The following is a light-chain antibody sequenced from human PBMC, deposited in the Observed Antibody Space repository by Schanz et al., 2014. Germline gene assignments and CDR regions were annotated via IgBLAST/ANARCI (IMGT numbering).Light chain of an antibody. CDR1: SSDVGGYNY. CDR3: SSYAGSNNLV. V-gene: IGLV2-8*01. Sequence: QSALTQPPSASGSPGQSVTISCTGTSSDVGGYNYVSWYQHHPGKAPKLMIYEVSKRPSGVPDRFSGSESGNTASLTVSGLKAEDEADYYCSSYAGSNNLVFGGGTKLTVL. CDR2: EVS. J-gene: IGLJ2*01.